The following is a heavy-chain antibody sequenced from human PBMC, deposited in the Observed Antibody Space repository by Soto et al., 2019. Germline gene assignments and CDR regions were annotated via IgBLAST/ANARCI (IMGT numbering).Heavy chain of an antibody. D-gene: IGHD6-19*01. CDR3: ARVYRRLRVGQSGWYYGDDAFDI. CDR1: GFTFSSYA. CDR2: ISYDGSNK. Sequence: QTGGSLRLSCAASGFTFSSYAMHWVRQAPGKGLEWVAVISYDGSNKYYADSVKGRFTISRDNSKNTLYLQMNSLRAEDTAVYYCARVYRRLRVGQSGWYYGDDAFDIWGQGTMVTVSS. J-gene: IGHJ3*02. V-gene: IGHV3-30-3*01.